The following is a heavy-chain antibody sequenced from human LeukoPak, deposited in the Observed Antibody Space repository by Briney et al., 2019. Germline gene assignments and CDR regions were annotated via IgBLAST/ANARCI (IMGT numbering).Heavy chain of an antibody. CDR3: ARDAGPGDAFDI. Sequence: GGSLRLSCAASGFTFSSYSMNWVRQAPGKGLEWVSSISSSSSYIYYADSVKGRFTISRDYAKNSLYLQMNSLRAEDTAVYYCARDAGPGDAFDIWGQGTMVTVSS. CDR2: ISSSSSYI. J-gene: IGHJ3*02. D-gene: IGHD6-13*01. V-gene: IGHV3-21*01. CDR1: GFTFSSYS.